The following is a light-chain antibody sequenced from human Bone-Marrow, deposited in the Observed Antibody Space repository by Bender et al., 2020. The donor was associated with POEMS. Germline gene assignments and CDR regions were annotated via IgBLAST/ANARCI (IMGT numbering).Light chain of an antibody. V-gene: IGLV3-21*02. CDR1: NLETKS. J-gene: IGLJ2*01. CDR3: QVWAGWSDQTVV. Sequence: SYELTQPPSVSVAPGQTASITCGGDNLETKSVHWYQRKPGQAPVLVVYDDSDRPLGIPERFSGSRSGNPATLTIRRVEAADEADYYCQVWAGWSDQTVVFGGGTKLTVL. CDR2: DDS.